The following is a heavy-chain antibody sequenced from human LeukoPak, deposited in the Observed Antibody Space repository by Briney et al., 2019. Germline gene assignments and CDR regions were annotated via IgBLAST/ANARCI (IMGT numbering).Heavy chain of an antibody. CDR3: ARGHSGDGYHFDY. D-gene: IGHD2-21*01. Sequence: ASVKVSCKASGYTFTDYYVNWVRQAPGLGLEWVGWINPTSGGTSYAQKFQGRVTLTRDTSINTAYMDPSSLRYDDTAIYYCARGHSGDGYHFDYWGQGTLVAASS. CDR1: GYTFTDYY. V-gene: IGHV1-2*02. J-gene: IGHJ4*02. CDR2: INPTSGGT.